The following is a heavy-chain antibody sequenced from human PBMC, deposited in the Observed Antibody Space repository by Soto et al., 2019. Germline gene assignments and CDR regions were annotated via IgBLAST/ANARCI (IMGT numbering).Heavy chain of an antibody. Sequence: QITLKESGPPLVKPTQTLTLTCTISGFSLTTDDVGVGWIRQFPGKALDWLAVVYWDDDKRYSPSLKSRITITKDTSKNQVFLTMSNMDPVDTATYYCAHTRYSISSFDYWGQGTLVTVSS. CDR3: AHTRYSISSFDY. J-gene: IGHJ4*02. D-gene: IGHD6-6*01. CDR1: GFSLTTDDVG. V-gene: IGHV2-5*02. CDR2: VYWDDDK.